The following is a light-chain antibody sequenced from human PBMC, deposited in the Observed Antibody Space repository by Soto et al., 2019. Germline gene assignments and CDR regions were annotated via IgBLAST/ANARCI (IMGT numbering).Light chain of an antibody. V-gene: IGLV1-47*02. CDR2: SNN. J-gene: IGLJ1*01. CDR1: SSNIGKNS. Sequence: QSVLTQPPSASGTPGQRVTIPCSGSSSNIGKNSVYWYQQFPGTAPKILIYSNNKRPSGVPALFSASKSGTSASLAISGLRSEDAADYSCASWDSNLSGYVFGTGTKLTVL. CDR3: ASWDSNLSGYV.